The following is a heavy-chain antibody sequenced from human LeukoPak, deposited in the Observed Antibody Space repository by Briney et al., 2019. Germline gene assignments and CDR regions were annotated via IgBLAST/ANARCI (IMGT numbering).Heavy chain of an antibody. D-gene: IGHD3-22*01. CDR1: GFTFSSYS. Sequence: GGSLRLSCAASGFTFSSYSMNWVRQAPGKGLEWVSVIYSGGSTYYADSVKGRFTISRDNSKNTLYLQMNSLRAEDTAVYYWARDGGDSSGYYYYDYWGQGTLVTVSS. V-gene: IGHV3-53*01. CDR2: IYSGGST. J-gene: IGHJ4*02. CDR3: ARDGGDSSGYYYYDY.